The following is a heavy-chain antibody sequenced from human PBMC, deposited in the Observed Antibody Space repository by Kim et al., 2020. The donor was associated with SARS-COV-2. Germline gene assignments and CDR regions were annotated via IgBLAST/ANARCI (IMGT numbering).Heavy chain of an antibody. CDR2: INSDGSST. V-gene: IGHV3-74*01. J-gene: IGHJ6*02. D-gene: IGHD3-16*01. CDR1: GFTFSSYW. Sequence: GGSLRLSCAASGFTFSSYWMHWVRQAPGKGLVWVSRINSDGSSTSYADSVKGRFTISRDNAKNTLYLQMNSLRAEDTAVYYCAREGTSPTQATFLHYYYGMDVWGQGTTVTVSS. CDR3: AREGTSPTQATFLHYYYGMDV.